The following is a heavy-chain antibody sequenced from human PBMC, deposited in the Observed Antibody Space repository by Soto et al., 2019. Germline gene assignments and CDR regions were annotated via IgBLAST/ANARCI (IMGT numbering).Heavy chain of an antibody. D-gene: IGHD6-6*01. CDR2: IHDSGST. J-gene: IGHJ4*02. CDR3: ARRDYSTSSLRPFDN. Sequence: PSETLSLTCVVSGSSITSHYWSWIRQPPGSGLEWIGFIHDSGSTQYSPSLKSRVTMSVDTSKNQFSLKLSSVTAADTAFYFCARRDYSTSSLRPFDNWGPGILVTVSS. CDR1: GSSITSHY. V-gene: IGHV4-59*11.